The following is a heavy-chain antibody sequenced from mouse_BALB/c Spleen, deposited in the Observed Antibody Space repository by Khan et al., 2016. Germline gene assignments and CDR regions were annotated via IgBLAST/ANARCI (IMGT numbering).Heavy chain of an antibody. J-gene: IGHJ4*01. CDR2: ISSGGSYT. CDR3: ARVSTMITTMDY. CDR1: GFTFSSYA. D-gene: IGHD2-4*01. Sequence: LVESGGGLVKPGGSLKLSCAASGFTFSSYAMSWVRQTPEKRLEWVATISSGGSYTYYPDSVKGRFTISRDNAKNTLYLQMSSLRSEDTAMYYCARVSTMITTMDYWGQGTSVTVSS. V-gene: IGHV5-9-3*01.